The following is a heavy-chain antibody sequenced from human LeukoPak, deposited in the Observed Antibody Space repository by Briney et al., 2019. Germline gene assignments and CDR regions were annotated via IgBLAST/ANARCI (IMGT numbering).Heavy chain of an antibody. CDR1: GGTFSSYA. CDR3: ARNRDGYNYFWFDP. CDR2: IIPIFGAA. D-gene: IGHD5-24*01. Sequence: SVKVSCKASGGTFSSYAISWVRQAPGQGLEWMGGIIPIFGAANYAQKFQGRVTITADESTSTAYMELRSLRSEDTAVYYCARNRDGYNYFWFDPWGQGTLVTVSS. V-gene: IGHV1-69*01. J-gene: IGHJ5*02.